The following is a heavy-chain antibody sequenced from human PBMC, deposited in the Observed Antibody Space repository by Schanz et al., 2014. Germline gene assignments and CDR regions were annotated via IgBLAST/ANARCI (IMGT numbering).Heavy chain of an antibody. CDR3: ARDTTWRLDL. J-gene: IGHJ2*01. V-gene: IGHV4-61*02. CDR2: VFPNGIT. D-gene: IGHD1-1*01. CDR1: GGSIRSGTYY. Sequence: QVQLQESGPGLVKPSQTLSLTCTVSGGSIRSGTYYWSWIRQPAGKALEWVGRVFPNGITNYNPSLKSRVPISLEPSKTQFSLTLASLAAADTAVYYCARDTTWRLDLWGRGTLVTVSS.